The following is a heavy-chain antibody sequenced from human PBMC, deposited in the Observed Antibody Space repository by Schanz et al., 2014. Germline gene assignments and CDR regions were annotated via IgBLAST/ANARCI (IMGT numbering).Heavy chain of an antibody. D-gene: IGHD6-19*01. J-gene: IGHJ4*02. CDR2: IDTSGHFV. Sequence: EVQLVESGGGLVQPGGSLRLSCAASGFSISFHWMSWVRQAPGKGLEWVSSIDTSGHFVYYADSVKGRFTISRDNTKKSLSLQMDSLRAEDTAVYYCARDALAQPGKYNSPWFYFDFWGQGAPVIVSS. CDR3: ARDALAQPGKYNSPWFYFDF. CDR1: GFSISFHW. V-gene: IGHV3-21*01.